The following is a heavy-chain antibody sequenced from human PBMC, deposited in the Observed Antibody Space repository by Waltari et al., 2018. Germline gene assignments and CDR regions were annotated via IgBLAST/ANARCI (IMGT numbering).Heavy chain of an antibody. J-gene: IGHJ6*02. CDR2: IGIKSNSFAT. Sequence: ERQLVESGGDLVQRGGSLTLSVAAPGFTFSASVVLWVRLASGKGLEWVVHIGIKSNSFATAYAASVTGRFTISRDDSRNTAYLQMNSLKTEDTAIYYCTRVVLGTIGMDVWGQGTTVTVS. CDR3: TRVVLGTIGMDV. V-gene: IGHV3-73*01. CDR1: GFTFSASV. D-gene: IGHD2-8*01.